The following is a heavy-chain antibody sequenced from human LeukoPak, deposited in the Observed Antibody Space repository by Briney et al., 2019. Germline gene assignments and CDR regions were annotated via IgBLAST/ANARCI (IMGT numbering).Heavy chain of an antibody. D-gene: IGHD6-19*01. J-gene: IGHJ5*02. V-gene: IGHV1-69*13. CDR3: ARVYSSGWSPNWFDP. CDR1: GGTFSSYA. CDR2: IIPIFGTA. Sequence: SVKVSCKASGGTFSSYAISWVRQAPGQGLEWMGGIIPIFGTANYAQKFQGRVTITADESTSTAYMELSSLRFEDTAVYYCARVYSSGWSPNWFDPWGQGTLVTVSS.